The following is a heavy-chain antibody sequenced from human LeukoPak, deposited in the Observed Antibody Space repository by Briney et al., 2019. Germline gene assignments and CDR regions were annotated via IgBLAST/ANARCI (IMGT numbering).Heavy chain of an antibody. CDR2: VNFHGTS. J-gene: IGHJ2*01. CDR1: GYAIGSSHY. V-gene: IGHV4-38-2*01. CDR3: ARVVSQAAPDWYMDV. D-gene: IGHD2-21*01. Sequence: SETLSLTCDVSGYAIGSSHYWGWIRQPPGRGLQWIGHVNFHGTSAYNASLRGRVTISIEASKNRFSLRLTSVTGADAAIYYCARVVSQAAPDWYMDVWGGGTVVTVSS.